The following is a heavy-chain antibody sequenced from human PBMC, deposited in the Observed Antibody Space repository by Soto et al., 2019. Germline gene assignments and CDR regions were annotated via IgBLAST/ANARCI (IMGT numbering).Heavy chain of an antibody. V-gene: IGHV5-10-1*01. J-gene: IGHJ6*02. CDR1: GYSLATYW. CDR3: ARLGDCSGGSCFSRYYYHGMDV. CDR2: IDPSDSYI. D-gene: IGHD2-15*01. Sequence: GESLKISCKSSGYSLATYWITWVRQMPGKGLEWMGRIDPSDSYINYSPSFQGRVTISADKSLNTAYLQWSSLEASDTAMYYCARLGDCSGGSCFSRYYYHGMDVWGQGTTVTVPS.